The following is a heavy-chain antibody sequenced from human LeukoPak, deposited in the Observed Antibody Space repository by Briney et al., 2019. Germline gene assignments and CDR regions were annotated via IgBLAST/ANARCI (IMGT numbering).Heavy chain of an antibody. V-gene: IGHV4-39*01. CDR1: GGSISSSSYY. Sequence: SETLSLTCTVSGGSISSSSYYWGWIRQPPGKGLEWIGSIYYSGSTYYNPSLKSRVTISVDTSKNQFSLKLSSVTAAHTAVYYCARIRSGYHDAFDIWGQGTMVTVSS. CDR2: IYYSGST. D-gene: IGHD3-3*01. J-gene: IGHJ3*02. CDR3: ARIRSGYHDAFDI.